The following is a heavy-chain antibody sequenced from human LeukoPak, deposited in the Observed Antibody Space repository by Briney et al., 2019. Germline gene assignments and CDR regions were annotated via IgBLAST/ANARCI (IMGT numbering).Heavy chain of an antibody. Sequence: ASVKVSCKASGYTFTRYYMHWVRQAPGQGLEWMGIINPSGGSTSYAQKFQGRVTMTTDTSTSTVYMELSSLSSEDTAVYYCASEGSDYGGNSRYFDYWGQGTLVTVSS. V-gene: IGHV1-46*01. CDR2: INPSGGST. J-gene: IGHJ4*02. CDR3: ASEGSDYGGNSRYFDY. D-gene: IGHD4-23*01. CDR1: GYTFTRYY.